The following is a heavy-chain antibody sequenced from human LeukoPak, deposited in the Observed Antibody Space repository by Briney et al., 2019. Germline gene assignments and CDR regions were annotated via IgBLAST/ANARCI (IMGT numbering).Heavy chain of an antibody. CDR1: GFTFSSYS. D-gene: IGHD6-19*01. J-gene: IGHJ4*02. CDR3: AKTSSSGRSGFDY. V-gene: IGHV3-48*04. Sequence: GGSLRLSCAASGFTFSSYSMNWVRQAPGKGLEWVSYISSSGSSIYYADSVKGRFTISRDNAKNSLYLQMNSLRAEDTAVYYCAKTSSSGRSGFDYGGQETLVTVSS. CDR2: ISSSGSSI.